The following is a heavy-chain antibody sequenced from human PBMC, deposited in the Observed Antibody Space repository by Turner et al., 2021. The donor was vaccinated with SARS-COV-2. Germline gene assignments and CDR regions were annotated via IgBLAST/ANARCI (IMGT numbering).Heavy chain of an antibody. D-gene: IGHD2-2*01. CDR3: ARQRLVVVPAAIINGMDV. V-gene: IGHV4-39*01. Sequence: QLQLQESGPGLVKPSETLSLTCTVSGGSSSSSSYYWGWIRQPPGKGLEWIGSISYSGSTYYNPSLKSRVTISVDTSKNQFSLKLSSVTAADTAVYYCARQRLVVVPAAIINGMDVWGQGTTVTVSS. J-gene: IGHJ6*02. CDR1: GGSSSSSSYY. CDR2: ISYSGST.